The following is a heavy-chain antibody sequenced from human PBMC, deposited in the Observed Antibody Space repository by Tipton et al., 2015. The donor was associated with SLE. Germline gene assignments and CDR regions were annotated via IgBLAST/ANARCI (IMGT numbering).Heavy chain of an antibody. Sequence: SLRLSCAVSGFTFGNTIMSWVRQAPGKGLEWVSEISSSGGSTYYADSVKGRFTISRDNAKNSLYLQMNSLRAEDTAVYYCARTVHYYYYGMDVWGQGTTVTVSS. V-gene: IGHV3-48*01. CDR2: ISSSGGST. D-gene: IGHD4-11*01. CDR1: GFTFGNTI. CDR3: ARTVHYYYYGMDV. J-gene: IGHJ6*02.